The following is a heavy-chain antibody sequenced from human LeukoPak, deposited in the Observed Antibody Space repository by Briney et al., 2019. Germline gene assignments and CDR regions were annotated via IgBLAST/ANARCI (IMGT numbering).Heavy chain of an antibody. V-gene: IGHV3-43*01. J-gene: IGHJ4*02. D-gene: IGHD3-22*01. CDR3: AKDEGDSSRGGHFDY. CDR1: GFTFDDYT. Sequence: PGGSLRLSCAASGFTFDDYTMHWVRQAPGKGLGWVSLISWDGGSTYYADSVKGRFTISRDNSKNSLYLQMNSLRTEDTALYYCAKDEGDSSRGGHFDYWGQGTLVTVSS. CDR2: ISWDGGST.